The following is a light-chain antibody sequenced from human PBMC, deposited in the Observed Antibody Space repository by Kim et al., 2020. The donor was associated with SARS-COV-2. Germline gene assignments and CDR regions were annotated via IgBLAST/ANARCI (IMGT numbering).Light chain of an antibody. CDR1: SSNIGSNN. J-gene: IGLJ3*02. Sequence: QSVLTQPPSASGTPGQRVTISCSASSSNIGSNNVVWYQQFPGAAPNVLIHSNNQRPSGIPDRFSGSRSGTSASLAISGLQSGDEADYYCAVWDDSLKQGVFGGGTQLTVL. CDR3: AVWDDSLKQGV. CDR2: SNN. V-gene: IGLV1-44*01.